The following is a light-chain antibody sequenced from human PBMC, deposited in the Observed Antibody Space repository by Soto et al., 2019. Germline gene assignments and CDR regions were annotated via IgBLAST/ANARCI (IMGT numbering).Light chain of an antibody. CDR2: GAS. J-gene: IGKJ5*01. CDR3: QQRSNWLT. Sequence: ELVLKQTLGRPSLSPGEKATVSCRASQSVSSNLAWYQQKPGQAPRLLIYGASTRATGIPARFSGSGSGTEFTRTISSLQSEDFAVYYCQQRSNWLTFGQGTRLEIK. V-gene: IGKV3-15*01. CDR1: QSVSSN.